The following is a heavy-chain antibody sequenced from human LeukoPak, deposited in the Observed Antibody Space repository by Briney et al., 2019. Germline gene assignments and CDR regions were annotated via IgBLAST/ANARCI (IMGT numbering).Heavy chain of an antibody. CDR2: MNPNSGNT. CDR3: ARGPTVVNPYYYYYYYMDV. V-gene: IGHV1-8*03. Sequence: ASVKVSCKASGYTFTDYYMHWVRQATGQGLEWMGWMNPNSGNTGYAQKFQGRVTITRNTSISTAYMELSSLRSEDTAVYYCARGPTVVNPYYYYYYYMDVWGKGTTVTVSS. CDR1: GYTFTDYY. J-gene: IGHJ6*03. D-gene: IGHD4-23*01.